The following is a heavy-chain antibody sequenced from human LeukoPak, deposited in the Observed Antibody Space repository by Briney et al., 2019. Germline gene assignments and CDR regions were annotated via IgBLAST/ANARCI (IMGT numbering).Heavy chain of an antibody. V-gene: IGHV4-34*01. D-gene: IGHD4-17*01. CDR2: INHSGST. Sequence: SETLSLTCAVYGGSFSGYYWSWIRQPPGKGLEWIGEINHSGSTNYNPSLKSRVTISVDTSKNQFSLKLSSVTAADTAVYYCARGDGDYEFDYWGQGTLVTVSS. CDR1: GGSFSGYY. J-gene: IGHJ4*02. CDR3: ARGDGDYEFDY.